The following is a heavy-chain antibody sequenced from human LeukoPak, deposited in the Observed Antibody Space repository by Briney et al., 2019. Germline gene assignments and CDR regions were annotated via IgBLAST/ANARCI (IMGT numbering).Heavy chain of an antibody. V-gene: IGHV1-69*05. Sequence: GASVKVSCKASGGTFSSYAISWVRQAPGQGLEWMGRIIPIFGTANYAQKFQGRVTITTDESTSTAYKELSSLRSEDTAVYYCARVHLGSSWSFDYWGQGTLVTVSS. CDR2: IIPIFGTA. J-gene: IGHJ4*02. CDR1: GGTFSSYA. D-gene: IGHD6-13*01. CDR3: ARVHLGSSWSFDY.